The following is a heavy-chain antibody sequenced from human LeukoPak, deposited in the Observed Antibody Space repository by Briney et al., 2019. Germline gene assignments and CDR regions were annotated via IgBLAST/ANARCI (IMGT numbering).Heavy chain of an antibody. V-gene: IGHV4-34*01. D-gene: IGHD4-17*01. J-gene: IGHJ5*02. CDR3: ARGGPDYGDYSNWFDP. Sequence: SETLSLTCAVYGGSFSGYYWSWIRQPPGKGLEWIGETNHSGSTNYNPSLKSRVTISVDTSKNQFSLKLSSVTAADTAVYYCARGGPDYGDYSNWFDPWGQGTLVTVSS. CDR1: GGSFSGYY. CDR2: TNHSGST.